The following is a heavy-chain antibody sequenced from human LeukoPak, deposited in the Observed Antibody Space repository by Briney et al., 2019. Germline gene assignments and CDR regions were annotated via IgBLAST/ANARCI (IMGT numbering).Heavy chain of an antibody. CDR1: GFTFSSYW. V-gene: IGHV3-7*01. D-gene: IGHD3-22*01. CDR3: ARDMTVVAETPNYYYYMDV. J-gene: IGHJ6*03. CDR2: IKQDGSEK. Sequence: GGSLRLSCAASGFTFSSYWMSWVRQAPGKGLEWVANIKQDGSEKYYVDSVKGRFTISRDNAKNSLYLQMNSLRAEDTAVYYCARDMTVVAETPNYYYYMDVWGKRDHGHRLL.